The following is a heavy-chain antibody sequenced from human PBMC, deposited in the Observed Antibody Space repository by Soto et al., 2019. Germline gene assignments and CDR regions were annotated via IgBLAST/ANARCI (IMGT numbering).Heavy chain of an antibody. V-gene: IGHV3-23*01. Sequence: PGGSLRLSCAASGFTSSSYAMNWVRQAPGKGLEWVSAISGSGGGTHYADSVKGRFTISRDNSKNTLYLQMNSLRAEDTAVYYCAKPLYGFYGMDVWGQGTTVTVSS. CDR2: ISGSGGGT. CDR3: AKPLYGFYGMDV. J-gene: IGHJ6*02. CDR1: GFTSSSYA. D-gene: IGHD3-3*01.